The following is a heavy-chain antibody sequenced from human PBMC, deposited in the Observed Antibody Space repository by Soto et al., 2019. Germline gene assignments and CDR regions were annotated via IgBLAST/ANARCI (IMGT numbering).Heavy chain of an antibody. Sequence: RRSWLPAACTFSTYEINFFRHPPFKWREWISYTSTSGATIYYADSVKGRFTISRDNAKNSLYRQMNSLRAEDTAIYYCARDQGKQWRNRGGAFDIWGQETMVTVSS. J-gene: IGHJ3*02. CDR2: TSTSGATI. CDR1: ACTFSTYE. CDR3: ARDQGKQWRNRGGAFDI. D-gene: IGHD6-19*01. V-gene: IGHV3-48*03.